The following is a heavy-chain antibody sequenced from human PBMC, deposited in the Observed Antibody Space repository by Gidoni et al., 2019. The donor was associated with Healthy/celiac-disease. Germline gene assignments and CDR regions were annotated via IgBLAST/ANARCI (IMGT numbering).Heavy chain of an antibody. CDR2: ISAYNGNT. J-gene: IGHJ4*02. CDR1: GYTFTSYG. D-gene: IGHD3-22*01. Sequence: SVKVSCKASGYTFTSYGISWVRQAPGQGLEWMGWISAYNGNTNYAQKLQGRVTMTTDTSTSTAYMELRSLRSDDTAVYYCARDPLYYYDSSGYFDWGQGTLVTVSS. CDR3: ARDPLYYYDSSGYFD. V-gene: IGHV1-18*01.